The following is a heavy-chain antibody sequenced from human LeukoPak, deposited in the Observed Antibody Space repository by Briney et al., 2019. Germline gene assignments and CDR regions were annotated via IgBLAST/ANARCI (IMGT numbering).Heavy chain of an antibody. CDR2: IRYGGSNE. Sequence: GGSLRLSCAASGFTFSNYGMHWVRQAPGKGLEWVAFIRYGGSNEYHADSVKGRFTISRDNSKNTLYLQMSSLRAEDTAVYYCAKDYYDSSGYFRVPHVSDYRGQGTLVTVSS. J-gene: IGHJ4*02. CDR1: GFTFSNYG. V-gene: IGHV3-30*02. CDR3: AKDYYDSSGYFRVPHVSDY. D-gene: IGHD3-22*01.